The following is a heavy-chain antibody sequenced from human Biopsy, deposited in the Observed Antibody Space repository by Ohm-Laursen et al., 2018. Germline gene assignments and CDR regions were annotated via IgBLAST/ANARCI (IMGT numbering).Heavy chain of an antibody. CDR2: IIAVSGLV. D-gene: IGHD3-3*01. Sequence: SVKVSCKTSGGTFSNYAISWVRQAPGEGLEWMGGIIAVSGLVNYAPKFRGRVSITADKSTTTAYMELSNLKSEDTAVYYCATPFQYYDSWGGYPPFDHWGQGTLVTVSS. CDR1: GGTFSNYA. CDR3: ATPFQYYDSWGGYPPFDH. V-gene: IGHV1-69*10. J-gene: IGHJ4*02.